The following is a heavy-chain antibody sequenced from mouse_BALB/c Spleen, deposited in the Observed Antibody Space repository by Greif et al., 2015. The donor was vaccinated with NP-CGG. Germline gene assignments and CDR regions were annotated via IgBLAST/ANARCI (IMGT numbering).Heavy chain of an antibody. J-gene: IGHJ4*01. CDR1: GYAFTNYL. D-gene: IGHD3-1*01. Sequence: VKLMESGAELVRLGTSVKVSCKASGYAFTNYLIEWVKQRPGQGLEWIGVINPGSGGTNYNEKFKGKATLTADKSSSAAYIQLSSLASEDSAVYFCARSGAMDYWGQGTSVTVSS. V-gene: IGHV1-54*01. CDR2: INPGSGGT. CDR3: ARSGAMDY.